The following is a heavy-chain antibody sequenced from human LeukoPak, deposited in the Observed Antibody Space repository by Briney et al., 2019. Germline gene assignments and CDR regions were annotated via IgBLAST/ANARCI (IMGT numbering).Heavy chain of an antibody. CDR3: AKDSSTVTTYTFDY. V-gene: IGHV3-30*18. CDR1: GFTFSSYG. CDR2: ISYDGSNK. J-gene: IGHJ4*02. Sequence: QSGGSLRLSCAASGFTFSSYGMHWVRQAPGKGLEWVAVISYDGSNKYYADSVKGRFTISRDNSKNTLYLQMNSLRAEDTAVYYCAKDSSTVTTYTFDYWGQGTLVTVSS. D-gene: IGHD4-17*01.